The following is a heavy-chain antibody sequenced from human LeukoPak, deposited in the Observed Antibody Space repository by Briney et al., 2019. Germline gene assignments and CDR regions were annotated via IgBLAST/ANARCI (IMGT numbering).Heavy chain of an antibody. CDR3: ARSAYDSSGYYLYYFDY. V-gene: IGHV1-8*01. D-gene: IGHD3-22*01. CDR1: GYTFTSHD. Sequence: ASVTVSCKASGYTFTSHDINWVRQATRQGLEWMGWMNPNSGNTGYAQKFQGRVTMTRNTSISTAYMELSSLRSEDTAVYYCARSAYDSSGYYLYYFDYWGQGTLVTVSS. J-gene: IGHJ4*02. CDR2: MNPNSGNT.